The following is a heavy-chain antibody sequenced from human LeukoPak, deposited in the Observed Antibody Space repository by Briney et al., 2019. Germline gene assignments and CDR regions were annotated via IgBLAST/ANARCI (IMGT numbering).Heavy chain of an antibody. CDR1: GGSFSGYY. J-gene: IGHJ4*02. V-gene: IGHV4-34*01. Sequence: PSETLSLTCAVYGGSFSGYYWSWIRQPPGKGLEWIGEINHSGSTNYNPSLKSRVTISVDTSKNQFSLKLSSVTAAGTAVYYCAGLVGATRIHYWGQGTLVTVSS. D-gene: IGHD1-26*01. CDR3: AGLVGATRIHY. CDR2: INHSGST.